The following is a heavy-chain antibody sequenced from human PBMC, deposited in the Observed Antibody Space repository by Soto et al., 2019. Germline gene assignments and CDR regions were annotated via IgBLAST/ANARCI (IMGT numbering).Heavy chain of an antibody. CDR1: GGSISSYY. CDR2: IYTRGST. CDR3: ARVRVRWDCDNQKSYYFDY. D-gene: IGHD2-21*01. V-gene: IGHV4-4*07. J-gene: IGHJ4*02. Sequence: QVQLQESGPGLVKPSETLSLTCTVSGGSISSYYWSWIRQPAGKGLAWIGRIYTRGSTNYNPSLKRRVTLSVDTSKNQFSLKLSSVTAADTAVYYCARVRVRWDCDNQKSYYFDYRGQGTLVTVSS.